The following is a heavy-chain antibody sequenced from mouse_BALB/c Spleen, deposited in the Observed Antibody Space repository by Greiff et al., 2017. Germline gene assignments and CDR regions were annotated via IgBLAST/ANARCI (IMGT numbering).Heavy chain of an antibody. V-gene: IGHV1S130*01. CDR2: IHPNSGNT. D-gene: IGHD2-3*01. Sequence: QVQLQQSGSVLVRPGASVKLSCKASGYTFTSSWMHWAKQRPGQGLEWIGEIHPNSGNTNFNEKFKGKATLTVDTSSSTAYVDLSSLTSEDSAVYYCARWFYDGQTYAMDYWGQGTSVTVSS. CDR3: ARWFYDGQTYAMDY. CDR1: GYTFTSSW. J-gene: IGHJ4*01.